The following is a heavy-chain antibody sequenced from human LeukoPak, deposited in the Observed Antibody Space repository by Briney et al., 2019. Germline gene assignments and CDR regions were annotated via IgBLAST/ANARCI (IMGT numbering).Heavy chain of an antibody. CDR2: IYYNGST. J-gene: IGHJ4*02. V-gene: IGHV4-61*01. D-gene: IGHD3/OR15-3a*01. CDR3: ARSPSYDFWSGVRDFDY. Sequence: SQTLSLTCTVSGGSISSGSYYWSWIRQPPGKGLEYIGFIYYNGSTNYNPSLKSRITISLDTSKNQFSLKLRSVTAADTAVYYCARSPSYDFWSGVRDFDYWGQGTLVTVSS. CDR1: GGSISSGSYY.